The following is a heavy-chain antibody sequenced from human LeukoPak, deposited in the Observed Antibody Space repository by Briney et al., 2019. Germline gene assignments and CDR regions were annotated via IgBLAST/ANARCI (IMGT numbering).Heavy chain of an antibody. CDR1: GYTFNRYG. Sequence: GASVKVSCKASGYTFNRYGVNWVRQAPGQGLGWMGRNGTYNGKTHLTQKFKGTVTMSTDTATSTAYMELKSLRLDDTAVYYCAKDRVGAPPGDWEYLGASNCFDIWGQGTMVSVSP. CDR2: NGTYNGKT. V-gene: IGHV1-18*01. J-gene: IGHJ3*02. D-gene: IGHD3-16*01. CDR3: AKDRVGAPPGDWEYLGASNCFDI.